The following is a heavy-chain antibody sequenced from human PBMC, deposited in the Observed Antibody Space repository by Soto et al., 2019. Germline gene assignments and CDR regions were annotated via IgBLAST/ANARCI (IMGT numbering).Heavy chain of an antibody. CDR3: AKVSQDIVVVVAATSWFDP. CDR1: GFTFSSYG. V-gene: IGHV3-23*04. CDR2: ISGRGGSR. Sequence: VRLVESGGGVVQPGRSLRLSCVASGFTFSSYGIHWVRQSPGKGLEWVSAISGRGGSRYYADSVKGRFTISRDNSKNPLYLQMNGLRAEDTAVYYCAKVSQDIVVVVAATSWFDPWGQGTLVTVSS. J-gene: IGHJ5*02. D-gene: IGHD2-15*01.